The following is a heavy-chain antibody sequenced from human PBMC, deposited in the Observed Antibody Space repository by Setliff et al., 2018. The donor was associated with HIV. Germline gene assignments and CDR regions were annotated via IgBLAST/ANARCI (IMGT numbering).Heavy chain of an antibody. CDR1: GYSISSGYY. CDR2: IHHTGRT. D-gene: IGHD3-22*01. Sequence: SETLSLTCAVSGYSISSGYYWGWIRQPPGKGLEWIGSIHHTGRTYYNPSLKSRITISLDMSKNQYSLKLTSVTAADTAVYYCARGSSSGTDLAVLWGQGTLVTVSS. CDR3: ARGSSSGTDLAVL. V-gene: IGHV4-38-2*01. J-gene: IGHJ4*02.